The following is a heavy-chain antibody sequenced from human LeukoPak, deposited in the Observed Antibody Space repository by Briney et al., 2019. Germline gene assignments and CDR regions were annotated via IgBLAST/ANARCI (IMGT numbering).Heavy chain of an antibody. J-gene: IGHJ4*02. D-gene: IGHD3/OR15-3a*01. CDR1: GYTFTSYY. CDR2: INCGGGSP. V-gene: IGHV1-46*01. Sequence: ASVKVSCKASGYTFTSYYLHWVRQTPGQGLEWMGIINCGGGSPTYSQNFQGRVTVTKDTSTSTVYMELGSLTLDDTAVYYCARVPLDWAPFDYWGQGTPVTVSS. CDR3: ARVPLDWAPFDY.